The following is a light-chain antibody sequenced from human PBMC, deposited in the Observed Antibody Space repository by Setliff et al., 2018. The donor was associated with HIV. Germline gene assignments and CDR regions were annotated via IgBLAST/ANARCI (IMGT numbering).Light chain of an antibody. Sequence: QSVLTQPASVSGSRGQSITISCTGTNSDVGSYNFVSWYQLHPGKAPKLMIYEVNNRPSGVSNRFSGSKSGNTASLTISGLQAEDEADYYCCSYAGDTAFYVFGIGT. CDR1: NSDVGSYNF. CDR3: CSYAGDTAFYV. J-gene: IGLJ1*01. V-gene: IGLV2-23*02. CDR2: EVN.